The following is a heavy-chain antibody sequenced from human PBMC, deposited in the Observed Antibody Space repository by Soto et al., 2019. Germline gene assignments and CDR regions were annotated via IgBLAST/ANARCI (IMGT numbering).Heavy chain of an antibody. CDR2: ISGSGGST. CDR3: AKPLTTGYYFPFDY. J-gene: IGHJ4*02. V-gene: IGHV3-23*01. Sequence: GGSLRLSCAASGFTFDDYGMSWVRQAPGKGLEWVSTISGSGGSTYYADSVKGRFTISRDNSKNTLYLQMNSLRAEDTAVYYCAKPLTTGYYFPFDYWGQGTLVTVSS. CDR1: GFTFDDYG. D-gene: IGHD3-9*01.